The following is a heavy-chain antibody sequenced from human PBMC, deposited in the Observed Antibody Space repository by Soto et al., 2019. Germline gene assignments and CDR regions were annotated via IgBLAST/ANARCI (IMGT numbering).Heavy chain of an antibody. V-gene: IGHV1-69*02. CDR1: GGTFSIYT. Sequence: SVKVSCKASGGTFSIYTISWVRQAPGQGLEWMGRIIPILGIANYAQKFQGRVTITADKSTSTAYMELSSLRSEDTAVYYCASPKSSSSSDEVDYWGQGTLVTVSS. D-gene: IGHD6-6*01. CDR2: IIPILGIA. CDR3: ASPKSSSSSDEVDY. J-gene: IGHJ4*02.